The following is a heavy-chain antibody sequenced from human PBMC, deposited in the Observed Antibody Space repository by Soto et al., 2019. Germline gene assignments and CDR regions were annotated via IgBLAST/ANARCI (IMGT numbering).Heavy chain of an antibody. J-gene: IGHJ6*02. CDR2: IIPLFGTA. CDR1: GGTFSSYT. D-gene: IGHD2-8*02. CDR3: GSSPIPVLVEYASYHYYAMDV. Sequence: GASVKVSCKASGGTFSSYTISWVRQAPGQGLEWMGGIIPLFGTANYAQKFQDRVTITADKSTSTAYMELSSLRSEDTSVYYCGSSPIPVLVEYASYHYYAMDVWGQGTTVTVSS. V-gene: IGHV1-69*06.